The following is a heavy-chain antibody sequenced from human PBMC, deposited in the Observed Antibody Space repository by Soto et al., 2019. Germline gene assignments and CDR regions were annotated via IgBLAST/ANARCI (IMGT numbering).Heavy chain of an antibody. CDR2: IYSGGST. CDR1: GFTVSSNY. Sequence: GGSLRLSCAASGFTVSSNYMSWVRQAPGKGLEWVSVIYSGGSTYYADSVKGRFTISRDNSKNTLYLQMNSLRAEDTAVYYCARGAMIAVAGTDYYYYMDVWGKGTTVTVSS. V-gene: IGHV3-66*02. D-gene: IGHD6-19*01. J-gene: IGHJ6*03. CDR3: ARGAMIAVAGTDYYYYMDV.